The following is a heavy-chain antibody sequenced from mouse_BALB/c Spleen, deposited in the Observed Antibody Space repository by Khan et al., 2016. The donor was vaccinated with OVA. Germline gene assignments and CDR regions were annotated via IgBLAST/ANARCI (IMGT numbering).Heavy chain of an antibody. CDR1: GYTFSSYW. V-gene: IGHV1-9*01. D-gene: IGHD2-2*01. J-gene: IGHJ3*01. CDR3: AGGGYGGFAY. Sequence: QVQLQQSGGDLMKPGASVKISCKATGYTFSSYWIEWVKQRPGHGLEWIGQIFPGSVSTTYNEKFTGKATFTADTSSNTAYMQLSSLTSEDSAVYYCAGGGYGGFAYWGQGTLVTVSA. CDR2: IFPGSVST.